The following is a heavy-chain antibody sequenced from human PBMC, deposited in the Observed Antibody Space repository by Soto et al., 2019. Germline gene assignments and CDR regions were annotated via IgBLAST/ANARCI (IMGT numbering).Heavy chain of an antibody. Sequence: QVQLQQSGPGLVKPSQTLSLTCAISGDSVSSNSAAWNWIRQSPSRGLEWLGRTYYRSKWYNDYAVSVKSRITINPEPSQNHFSLQLNSVTPEDKAVYYCARIGYCSSTSCHRGGDYWGQGTLVTVSS. CDR2: TYYRSKWYN. D-gene: IGHD2-2*02. CDR3: ARIGYCSSTSCHRGGDY. J-gene: IGHJ4*02. V-gene: IGHV6-1*01. CDR1: GDSVSSNSAA.